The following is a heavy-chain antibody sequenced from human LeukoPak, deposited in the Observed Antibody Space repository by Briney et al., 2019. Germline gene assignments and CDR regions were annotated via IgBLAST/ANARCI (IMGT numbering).Heavy chain of an antibody. CDR2: IYYSGST. CDR3: ARLEAAGTFPMGY. Sequence: SETLSLTCTVSGGSISSSSCYWGWIRQPPGKGLEWIGSIYYSGSTYYNPSLKSRVTISVDTSKNQFSLKLSSVTAADTAVYYCARLEAAGTFPMGYWGQGTLVTVSS. J-gene: IGHJ4*02. CDR1: GGSISSSSCY. V-gene: IGHV4-39*01. D-gene: IGHD6-13*01.